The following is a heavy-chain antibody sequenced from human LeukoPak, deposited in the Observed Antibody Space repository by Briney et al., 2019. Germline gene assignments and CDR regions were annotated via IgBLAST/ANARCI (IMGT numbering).Heavy chain of an antibody. CDR3: ATGQRGMIVVVYQFDY. Sequence: ASVKVSCKASGYTFTGYYMHWVRQAPGQGLEWMGWINPNSGGTNYAQKFQGRVTMTRDTSISTAYMELSSLRSEDTAVYYCATGQRGMIVVVYQFDYWGQGTLVTVSS. V-gene: IGHV1-2*02. J-gene: IGHJ4*02. D-gene: IGHD3-22*01. CDR1: GYTFTGYY. CDR2: INPNSGGT.